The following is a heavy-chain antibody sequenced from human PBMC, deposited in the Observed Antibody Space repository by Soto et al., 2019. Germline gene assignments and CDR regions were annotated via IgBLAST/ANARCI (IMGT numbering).Heavy chain of an antibody. CDR1: GFTFSSYA. CDR2: ISGSGGST. D-gene: IGHD2-15*01. V-gene: IGHV3-23*01. J-gene: IGHJ4*02. CDR3: AKNLGSSRIVLVVAAIQPLDY. Sequence: EVQLLESGGGLVQPGGSLRISCAASGFTFSSYAMTWVRQAPGKGLEWVSGISGSGGSTYYADSVKGRFTISRDNSKNTLFLQMNSLRGEDTAVYYCAKNLGSSRIVLVVAAIQPLDYWGQGILVTVSS.